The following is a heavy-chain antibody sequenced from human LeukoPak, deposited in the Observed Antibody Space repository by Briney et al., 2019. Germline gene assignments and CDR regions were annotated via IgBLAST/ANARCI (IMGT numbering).Heavy chain of an antibody. Sequence: GGSLRLSCAASGFTFSSYGMHWVRQAPGKGLEWVAVISYDGSNKYYADSVKGRFTISRDNYKNTLYLQMNSLRAEDTAVYYCAKDQGGNFYGMDVWGQGTTVTVSS. CDR2: ISYDGSNK. CDR3: AKDQGGNFYGMDV. CDR1: GFTFSSYG. V-gene: IGHV3-30*18. J-gene: IGHJ6*02. D-gene: IGHD2/OR15-2a*01.